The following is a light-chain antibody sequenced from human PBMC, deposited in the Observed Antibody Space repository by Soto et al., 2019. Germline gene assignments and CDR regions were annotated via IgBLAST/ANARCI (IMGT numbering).Light chain of an antibody. CDR3: QQLNSYVFT. J-gene: IGKJ3*01. V-gene: IGKV1-9*01. CDR1: QDVSRF. Sequence: DIQLTQSPSFLSASVGDRVTISCRASQDVSRFLAWYQQKPGKAPNLLIYAASTLQSGVPSRFSGSGSGTEFTLTISSLQPEDFATYYCQQLNSYVFTFGPGTKVDIE. CDR2: AAS.